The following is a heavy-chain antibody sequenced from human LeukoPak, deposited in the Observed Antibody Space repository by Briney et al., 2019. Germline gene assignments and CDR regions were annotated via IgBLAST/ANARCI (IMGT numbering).Heavy chain of an antibody. CDR2: INHSGST. CDR1: GGSFSSYY. Sequence: PSETLSLTCAVYGGSFSSYYWSWIRQPPGKGLEWIGEINHSGSTNYNPSLKSRVTISVDTSKNQFSLKLSSVTAADTAVYYCARSPSGSGWYQGGIDYWGQGTLVTVSS. CDR3: ARSPSGSGWYQGGIDY. D-gene: IGHD6-19*01. J-gene: IGHJ4*02. V-gene: IGHV4-34*01.